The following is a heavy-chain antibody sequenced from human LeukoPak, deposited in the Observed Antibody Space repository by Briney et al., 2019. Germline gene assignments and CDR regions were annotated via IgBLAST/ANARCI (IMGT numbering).Heavy chain of an antibody. Sequence: SETLSLTCTVSGGSISSXGXYXGWIXXXXXXXXXXXXXXXXXXSTYDKPSLKSRVTISVDTSKNQFSLKRSSVTAADWAVYYCARAGNYYDSSGYPILGSYFDLWGRGTLVMVSS. CDR3: ARAGNYYDSSGYPILGSYFDL. V-gene: IGHV4-39*01. J-gene: IGHJ2*01. CDR1: GGSISSXGXY. CDR2: XXXXXST. D-gene: IGHD3-22*01.